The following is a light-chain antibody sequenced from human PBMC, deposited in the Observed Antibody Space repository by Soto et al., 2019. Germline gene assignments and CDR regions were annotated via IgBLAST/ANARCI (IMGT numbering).Light chain of an antibody. V-gene: IGLV2-14*01. CDR2: EVT. CDR1: SSDVGGYNY. J-gene: IGLJ1*01. CDR3: TSYTGSSPLVV. Sequence: QSVLTQPASVSGSPGQSITISCTGTSSDVGGYNYVSWYQQHPGKAPKLIIWEVTNRPSGISHRFSGSKSGNTASLTISGLQAEDGATYYCTSYTGSSPLVVFGTGTKVTVL.